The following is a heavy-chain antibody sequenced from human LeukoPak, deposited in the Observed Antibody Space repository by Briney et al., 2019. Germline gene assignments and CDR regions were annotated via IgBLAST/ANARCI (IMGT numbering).Heavy chain of an antibody. Sequence: GGSLRLSCAASGFTFSTYWMNWVRQAPGKGLEWVAYIKPDGSEKYYVDSVKGRFTISRDNAKNSLYLQINSLRAEDTAVYYCAGASYSRWSFQDWGQGTLVTASS. V-gene: IGHV3-7*01. CDR3: AGASYSRWSFQD. D-gene: IGHD4-23*01. J-gene: IGHJ1*01. CDR1: GFTFSTYW. CDR2: IKPDGSEK.